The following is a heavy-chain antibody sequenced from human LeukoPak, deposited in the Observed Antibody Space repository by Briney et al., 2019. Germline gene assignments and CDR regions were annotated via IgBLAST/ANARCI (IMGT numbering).Heavy chain of an antibody. D-gene: IGHD5-12*01. J-gene: IGHJ6*02. Sequence: SETLSLTCTVSGSSISSNYWSWIRQPPGKGLEWIGYIYDSGSTNYNPSLKSRVTISVDTSKNQFSLKLSSVTAADTAVYYCARGGSGYDSFYYYGMDVWGQGTTVTVSS. CDR3: ARGGSGYDSFYYYGMDV. CDR1: GSSISSNY. CDR2: IYDSGST. V-gene: IGHV4-59*01.